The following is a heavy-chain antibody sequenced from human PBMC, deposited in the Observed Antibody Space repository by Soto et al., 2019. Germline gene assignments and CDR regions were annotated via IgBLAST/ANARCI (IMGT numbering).Heavy chain of an antibody. CDR3: AGQTFTIAAASYGRSNWFDP. V-gene: IGHV4-39*01. J-gene: IGHJ5*02. D-gene: IGHD6-25*01. CDR1: GGSITSSSHF. CDR2: IYFTGNT. Sequence: SETLSLTCSASGGSITSSSHFWGWVRQPPGKGLEWIGTIYFTGNTYYTPSLKSRLTMSIDTSKNEFSLRLNSVTAADTAVYYCAGQTFTIAAASYGRSNWFDPWGQGTLVTVSS.